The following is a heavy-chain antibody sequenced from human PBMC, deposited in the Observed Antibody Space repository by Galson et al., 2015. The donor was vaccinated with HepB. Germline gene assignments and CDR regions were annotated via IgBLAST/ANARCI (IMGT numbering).Heavy chain of an antibody. J-gene: IGHJ4*02. CDR3: ASPFCIDSNCYPLWH. Sequence: SLRLSCAASGFIVKSSYMSWVRQAPGKGLQWVSTIYSGGHGYYTDSVKGRFSIPRDTNKNTIFLQMNNLGADDTAVYCCASPFCIDSNCYPLWHWGQGTLVTVSS. V-gene: IGHV3-53*01. CDR2: IYSGGHG. D-gene: IGHD2-21*01. CDR1: GFIVKSSY.